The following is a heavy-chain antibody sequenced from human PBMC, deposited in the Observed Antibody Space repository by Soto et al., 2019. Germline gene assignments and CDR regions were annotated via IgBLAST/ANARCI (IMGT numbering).Heavy chain of an antibody. CDR2: ISYDGSNT. CDR3: AKDREQWLGTAEYLQQ. V-gene: IGHV3-30*18. Sequence: WGSLRLSCAASGFPFCSYGMQWVCQAPGTGLEWLAVISYDGSNTYYADFVKGLFTISRDNSKNTLYLQMNSLRAEDTVLYYCAKDREQWLGTAEYLQQWGQGTLVTVSS. J-gene: IGHJ1*01. CDR1: GFPFCSYG. D-gene: IGHD6-19*01.